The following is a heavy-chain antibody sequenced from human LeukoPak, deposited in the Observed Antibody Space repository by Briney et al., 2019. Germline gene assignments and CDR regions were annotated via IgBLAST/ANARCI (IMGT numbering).Heavy chain of an antibody. CDR1: GGTFSSYA. CDR2: IIPILGIA. CDR3: AQPYGGNSGAYYYGMDV. D-gene: IGHD4-23*01. V-gene: IGHV1-69*04. Sequence: GASVKVSCKASGGTFSSYAISWVRQAPGQGLEWMGRIIPILGIANYAQKFQGRVTIIADKSTSTAYMELSSLRSEDTAVYYCAQPYGGNSGAYYYGMDVWGQGTTVTVSS. J-gene: IGHJ6*02.